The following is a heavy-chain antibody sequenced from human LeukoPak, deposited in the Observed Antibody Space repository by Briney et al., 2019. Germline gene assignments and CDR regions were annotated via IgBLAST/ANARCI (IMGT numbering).Heavy chain of an antibody. CDR1: GGSIGNYF. V-gene: IGHV4-59*12. CDR3: ARGTDMTPITGYYSFVY. J-gene: IGHJ4*02. D-gene: IGHD5-24*01. CDR2: IYHTGGT. Sequence: SETLSLTCTVSGGSIGNYFWSWTRQPPGKGLEWIGYIYHTGGTSYNPSLESRVTISLDTSRNQFSLMLTSVTAADTAVYYCARGTDMTPITGYYSFVYWGQGTLVSVSS.